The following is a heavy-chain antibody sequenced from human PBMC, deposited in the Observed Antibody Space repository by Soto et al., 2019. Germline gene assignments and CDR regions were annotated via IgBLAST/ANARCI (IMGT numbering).Heavy chain of an antibody. CDR3: AKDSRNLSSSWPHYFDY. CDR1: GFTFSSYG. CDR2: ISYDGSNK. V-gene: IGHV3-30*18. J-gene: IGHJ4*02. Sequence: PGGSLRLSCAASGFTFSSYGMHWVRQAPGKGLEWVAVISYDGSNKYYADSVKGRFTISRDNSKNTLYLQMNRLRAEDTAVYYCAKDSRNLSSSWPHYFDYWGQGTLVTVSS. D-gene: IGHD6-13*01.